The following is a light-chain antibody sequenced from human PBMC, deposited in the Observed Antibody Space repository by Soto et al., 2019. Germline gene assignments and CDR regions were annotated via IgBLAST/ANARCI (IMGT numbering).Light chain of an antibody. CDR2: GAS. J-gene: IGKJ4*01. CDR3: QQYDKWPPT. CDR1: QSISSK. Sequence: EIKMAQSPDTLSVSPGERATLSCRASQSISSKLAWYQQRPGQAPRLLIYGASTRATGVPVRFRGGVSGTEFTLTISGLQSEDFAVYCCQQYDKWPPTFGGGTKVEIK. V-gene: IGKV3-15*01.